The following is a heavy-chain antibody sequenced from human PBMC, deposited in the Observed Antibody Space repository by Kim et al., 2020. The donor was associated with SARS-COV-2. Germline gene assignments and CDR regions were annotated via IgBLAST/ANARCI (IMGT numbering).Heavy chain of an antibody. Sequence: ASVKVSCKASGYTFTSYAMHWVRQAPGQRLEWMGWINAGNGNTKYSQKFQGRVTITRDTSASTAYMELSSLRSEDTAVYYCARDVLEDPEGWFDPWGQGTLVTVSS. J-gene: IGHJ5*02. CDR3: ARDVLEDPEGWFDP. D-gene: IGHD2-8*02. CDR2: INAGNGNT. V-gene: IGHV1-3*01. CDR1: GYTFTSYA.